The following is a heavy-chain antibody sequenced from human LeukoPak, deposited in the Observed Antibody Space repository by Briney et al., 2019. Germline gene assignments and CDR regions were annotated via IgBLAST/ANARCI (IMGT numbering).Heavy chain of an antibody. CDR2: INHSGST. Sequence: PSETLSLTCAVYGGSFSGYYWSWIRQPPGKWLEWIGEINHSGSTNYNPSLKSRVTISVDTSKNQFSLKLSSVTAADTAVYYCARGDYYYDSSGYPIGDYWGLRTLVTVSS. CDR1: GGSFSGYY. V-gene: IGHV4-34*01. CDR3: ARGDYYYDSSGYPIGDY. D-gene: IGHD3-22*01. J-gene: IGHJ4*02.